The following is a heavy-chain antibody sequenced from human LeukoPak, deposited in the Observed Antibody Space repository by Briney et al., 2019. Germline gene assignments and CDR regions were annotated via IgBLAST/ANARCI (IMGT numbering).Heavy chain of an antibody. Sequence: SETLSLTCTVSGGSISSSSYYWGWIRQPPGKGLEWIGSIYYSGSTYYNPSLKSRVTISVDTSKNQFSLKLSSVTAADTAVYYCARLTEGTLYSGSYSHWGQGTLVTVSS. J-gene: IGHJ4*02. CDR2: IYYSGST. CDR1: GGSISSSSYY. D-gene: IGHD1-26*01. V-gene: IGHV4-39*01. CDR3: ARLTEGTLYSGSYSH.